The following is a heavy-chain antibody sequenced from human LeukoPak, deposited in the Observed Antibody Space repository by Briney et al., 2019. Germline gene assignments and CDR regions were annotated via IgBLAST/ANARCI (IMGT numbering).Heavy chain of an antibody. Sequence: ASVTVSCKASGYTFTSYGISWVRQAPGQGLEWMGWISAYNGNTNYAQKLQGRVTMTTDTSTSTAYMELRSLRSDDTAVYYCARGKYCSSTSCPPVWFDPWGQGTLVTGAS. D-gene: IGHD2-2*01. J-gene: IGHJ5*02. CDR1: GYTFTSYG. V-gene: IGHV1-18*01. CDR3: ARGKYCSSTSCPPVWFDP. CDR2: ISAYNGNT.